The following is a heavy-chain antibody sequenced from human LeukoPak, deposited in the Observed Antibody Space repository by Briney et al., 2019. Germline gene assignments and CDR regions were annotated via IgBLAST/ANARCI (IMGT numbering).Heavy chain of an antibody. CDR2: VSLHGTDK. V-gene: IGHV3-30*04. J-gene: IGHJ4*02. CDR1: GFTFSNYA. CDR3: ARAVPSRQAIDY. Sequence: GGSLRLSCAASGFTFSNYAMHWVRQAPGKGLDWVAVVSLHGTDKFYADSVKGRFTISRDNSKNTLYLQMNSLIPEDTAVYYCARAVPSRQAIDYWGQGTLVTVSS.